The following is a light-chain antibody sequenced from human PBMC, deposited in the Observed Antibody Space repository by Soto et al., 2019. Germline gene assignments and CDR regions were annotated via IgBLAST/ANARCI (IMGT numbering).Light chain of an antibody. V-gene: IGLV1-40*01. J-gene: IGLJ2*01. CDR1: SSNIGAGYD. CDR2: GNS. Sequence: QSVLTQPPSVSGAPVQRVTISCTGSSSNIGAGYDVHWYQQLPGTAPKLLIYGNSNRPSGVPDRFSGSKSGTSASLAITGLQAEEEADYYCQSYDSSLSGHVVFGGGTKLTVL. CDR3: QSYDSSLSGHVV.